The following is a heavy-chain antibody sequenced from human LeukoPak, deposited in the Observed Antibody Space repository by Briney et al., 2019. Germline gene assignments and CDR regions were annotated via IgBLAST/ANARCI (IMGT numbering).Heavy chain of an antibody. V-gene: IGHV1-46*01. J-gene: IGHJ2*01. CDR3: ARLDSSATKDWYFDL. Sequence: ASVKVSCKASGYTFTSYYMHWVRQAPGQGLEWMGIINPSGGNTRYAQKFQGRVTMTRDTSTSTVYMEVSSLRSEDTAVYHCARLDSSATKDWYFDLWGRGTLVTVSS. CDR1: GYTFTSYY. D-gene: IGHD3-22*01. CDR2: INPSGGNT.